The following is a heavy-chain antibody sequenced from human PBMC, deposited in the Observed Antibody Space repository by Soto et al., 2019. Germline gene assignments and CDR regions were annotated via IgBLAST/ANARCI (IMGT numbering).Heavy chain of an antibody. J-gene: IGHJ6*02. V-gene: IGHV1-18*01. CDR3: ARGLDRTRGIVVVPAVIPSYYYYYGMDV. CDR2: ISAYNGNT. CDR1: GYTFTSYG. Sequence: QVQLVQSGAEVKKPGASVKVSCKASGYTFTSYGISWVRQAPGQGLEWMGWISAYNGNTNYAQKLQGRVTMTTDTSTSTAYMELRSLRSDDTAVYYCARGLDRTRGIVVVPAVIPSYYYYYGMDVWGQGTTVTVSS. D-gene: IGHD2-2*01.